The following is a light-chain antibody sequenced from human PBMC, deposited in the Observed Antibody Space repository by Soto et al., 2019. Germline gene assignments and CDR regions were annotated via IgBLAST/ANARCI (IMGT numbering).Light chain of an antibody. CDR3: QQRGSWPPIT. J-gene: IGKJ5*01. V-gene: IGKV3-11*01. CDR1: QSVSTF. Sequence: EIVLTQSPATLSLSPGERATLSCRASQSVSTFLAWYQQKSGQAPRLLIYDASKMAPGIPARFRGSGSGTDFTLTISSLESEDFAVYYCQQRGSWPPITFGQGTRLEIK. CDR2: DAS.